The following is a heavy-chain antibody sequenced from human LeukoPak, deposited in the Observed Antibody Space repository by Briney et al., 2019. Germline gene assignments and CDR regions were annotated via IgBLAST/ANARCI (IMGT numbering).Heavy chain of an antibody. J-gene: IGHJ4*02. V-gene: IGHV1-2*02. CDR2: INPKSGGT. D-gene: IGHD4-11*01. Sequence: ASVKVSCKASGYSFSGYYIHWVRQAPGQGLEWMGWINPKSGGTQFKENFRGRVTMTRDSSISTAYLELSGLRSDDTAIYYCARVWVPIAYSNYYFDYWGQGTLVTVSS. CDR1: GYSFSGYY. CDR3: ARVWVPIAYSNYYFDY.